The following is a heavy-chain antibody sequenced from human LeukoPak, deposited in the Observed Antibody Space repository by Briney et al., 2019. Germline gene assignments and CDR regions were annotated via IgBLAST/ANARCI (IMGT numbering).Heavy chain of an antibody. J-gene: IGHJ4*02. CDR2: INPSGGST. CDR1: GYTFNRYY. CDR3: ARADGTSDLDY. Sequence: ASVKVSCKASGYTFNRYYMHWVRQAPGRGLEWMGLINPSGGSTTYAQKVQGRVTMTRDTSTSTVYLELSSLRSEDTAVYYCARADGTSDLDYWGQGTLVTVSS. D-gene: IGHD4-23*01. V-gene: IGHV1-46*02.